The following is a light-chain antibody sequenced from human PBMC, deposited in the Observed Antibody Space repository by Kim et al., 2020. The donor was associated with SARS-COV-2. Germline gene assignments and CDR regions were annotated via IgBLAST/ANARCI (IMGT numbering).Light chain of an antibody. CDR3: QQYNTSAT. J-gene: IGKJ2*01. CDR2: GAS. CDR1: QSVRSN. V-gene: IGKV3-15*01. Sequence: EIVMTQSPSILSMSPGETATLSCRASQSVRSNLAWYQQRPGQTHRLLIYGASTRSPGIPARFSGSGSGTEFTLTISPLQSEDFAVYYCQQYNTSATFGLGTKLEI.